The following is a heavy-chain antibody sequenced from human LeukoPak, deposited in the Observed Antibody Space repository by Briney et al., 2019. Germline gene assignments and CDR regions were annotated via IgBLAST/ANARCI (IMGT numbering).Heavy chain of an antibody. Sequence: PGGSLRLSCAASGFTFDDYGMSWVRQAPGKGLEWVSGINWNGGSTGYADSVKGRFTISRDNAKNSLYLQMNSLRAEDTALYYCARVDSSGYYYCFDYWGQGTLVTVSS. CDR2: INWNGGST. CDR1: GFTFDDYG. D-gene: IGHD3-22*01. J-gene: IGHJ4*02. CDR3: ARVDSSGYYYCFDY. V-gene: IGHV3-20*04.